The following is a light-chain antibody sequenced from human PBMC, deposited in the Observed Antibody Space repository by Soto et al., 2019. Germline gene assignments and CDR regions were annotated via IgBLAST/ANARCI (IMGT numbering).Light chain of an antibody. CDR3: QQHSNYPLT. Sequence: DIQMTQSPSTLSASVGDRVTITCRASQSISSWLAWYQQKPGTAPKLLIYKASSLESGVPSRFSGSVSGTEFTLTISSLQPDDFATYYCQQHSNYPLTFGGGTKVEIK. V-gene: IGKV1-5*03. CDR2: KAS. CDR1: QSISSW. J-gene: IGKJ4*01.